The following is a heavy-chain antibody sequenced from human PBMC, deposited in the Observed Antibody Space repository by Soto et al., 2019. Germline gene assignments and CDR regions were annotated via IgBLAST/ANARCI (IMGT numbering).Heavy chain of an antibody. Sequence: GGSLRLSCAASGFTFSNYAMSWVRQAPGKGLEWVSAISGSGGSTYYADSVKGRFTISRDNSKNTLYLQMNSLRAEDTAVYYCAKDRLPHYDSSGHWNYFDYWGQGILVTVSS. D-gene: IGHD3-22*01. J-gene: IGHJ4*02. CDR2: ISGSGGST. CDR3: AKDRLPHYDSSGHWNYFDY. CDR1: GFTFSNYA. V-gene: IGHV3-23*01.